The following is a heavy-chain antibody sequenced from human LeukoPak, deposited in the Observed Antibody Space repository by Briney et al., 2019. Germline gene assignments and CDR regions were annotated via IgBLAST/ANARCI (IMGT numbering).Heavy chain of an antibody. CDR3: ARQTVRWIQLWLPSIFDY. V-gene: IGHV4-59*08. D-gene: IGHD5-18*01. CDR2: IYYSGST. CDR1: GGSISSYY. Sequence: SETLSLTCTVSGGSISSYYWSWIRQPPGKGLEWIGYIYYSGSTSYNPSLKSRVTISVDTSKNQFSLKLSSVTAADTAVYYCARQTVRWIQLWLPSIFDYWGQGTLVTVSS. J-gene: IGHJ4*02.